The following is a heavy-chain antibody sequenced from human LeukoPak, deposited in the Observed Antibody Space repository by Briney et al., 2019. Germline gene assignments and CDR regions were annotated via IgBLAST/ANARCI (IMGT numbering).Heavy chain of an antibody. D-gene: IGHD4-17*01. CDR2: IRDSGGST. V-gene: IGHV3-23*01. CDR1: GFALRSYA. Sequence: GVSLRLSCAASGFALRSYAMSWVRQAPRKGLEWVSSIRDSGGSTYYTDSVKGRFTISRDISKSTLFLQMNSLRAEDTAVYYCALHGDYGVGGHYFDYWGQGTLVTVSS. J-gene: IGHJ4*02. CDR3: ALHGDYGVGGHYFDY.